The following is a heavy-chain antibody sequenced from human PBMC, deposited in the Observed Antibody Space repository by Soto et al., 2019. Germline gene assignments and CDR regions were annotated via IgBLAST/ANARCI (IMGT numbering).Heavy chain of an antibody. V-gene: IGHV1-69*01. D-gene: IGHD5-18*01. CDR3: TTGSRGYSYPPRFYFEY. CDR1: GAIFSSNA. Sequence: QVQLVQSGAEVKKPGSSVKVTCKASGAIFSSNAISWVRQAPGQGLEWMGGILPIFGRTNYAQKFQGRVTITADESTRTAYMELCSLKSEDTAVYYCTTGSRGYSYPPRFYFEYWCQGTVVTVSP. J-gene: IGHJ4*02. CDR2: ILPIFGRT.